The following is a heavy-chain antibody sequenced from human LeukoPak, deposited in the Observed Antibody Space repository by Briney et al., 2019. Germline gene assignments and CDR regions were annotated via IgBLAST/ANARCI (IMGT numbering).Heavy chain of an antibody. CDR2: MNPNSGNT. J-gene: IGHJ4*02. Sequence: GASVKVSCKASGYTFTSYDINWVRQATGQGLEWMGWMNPNSGNTGYAQKLQGRVTMTRTTSISTAYMELSSLRSEDTAVYYCARGMLFCGGDCYDYWGQGTLVTVSS. CDR1: GYTFTSYD. V-gene: IGHV1-8*01. CDR3: ARGMLFCGGDCYDY. D-gene: IGHD2-21*01.